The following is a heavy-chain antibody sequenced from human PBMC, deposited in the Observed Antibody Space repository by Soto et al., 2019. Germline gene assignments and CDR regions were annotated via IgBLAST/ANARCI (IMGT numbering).Heavy chain of an antibody. J-gene: IGHJ3*02. CDR2: IIPIFGTA. CDR3: ARAVAARDAFDI. CDR1: GGTFSSYA. D-gene: IGHD6-6*01. Sequence: ASVKVSCKASGGTFSSYAISWVRQAPGQRLEWMGGIIPIFGTANYAQKFQGRVTITADESTSTAYMELSSLRSEDTAVYYCARAVAARDAFDIWGQGTMVTVSS. V-gene: IGHV1-69*13.